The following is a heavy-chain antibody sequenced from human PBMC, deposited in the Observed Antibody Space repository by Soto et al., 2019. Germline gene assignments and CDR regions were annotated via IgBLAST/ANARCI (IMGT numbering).Heavy chain of an antibody. CDR3: ARKEEHTDILTCYSYNYYGMDV. CDR2: INSDGSST. CDR1: GFTFSNYG. Sequence: PGGSLRLSCAASGFTFSNYGMHWVRQAPGKGLVWVSRINSDGSSTSYADSVKGRFTISRDNAKNTLYLQMNSLRAEDTAVYYCARKEEHTDILTCYSYNYYGMDVWGPGTTVTVSS. V-gene: IGHV3-74*01. J-gene: IGHJ6*02. D-gene: IGHD3-9*01.